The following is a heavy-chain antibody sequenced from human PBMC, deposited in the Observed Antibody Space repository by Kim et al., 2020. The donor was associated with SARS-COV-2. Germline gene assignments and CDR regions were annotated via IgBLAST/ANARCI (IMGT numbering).Heavy chain of an antibody. V-gene: IGHV1-69*13. CDR2: IIPISGTA. J-gene: IGHJ4*02. D-gene: IGHD2-15*01. CDR1: GGIFRSYT. CDR3: ARAPRGGAGILTFDY. Sequence: SVKVSCKTSGGIFRSYTFSWVRQAPGQGLEWMGGIIPISGTAKYAQKFQDRVLITADESTRTVYMEVSSLGFEDTAVYYCARAPRGGAGILTFDYWGQGTLVTVSS.